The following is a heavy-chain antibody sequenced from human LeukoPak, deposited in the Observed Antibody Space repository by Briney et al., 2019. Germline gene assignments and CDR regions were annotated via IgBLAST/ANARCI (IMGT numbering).Heavy chain of an antibody. CDR2: ISYSGGST. CDR3: AKGLESTMYYFNY. CDR1: GFTFGSYA. V-gene: IGHV3-23*01. Sequence: GGSLRLSCTASGFTFGSYAMTWVRQAPGKGLDWVSSISYSGGSTYYADSVKGRFTISRDNSKNTLYLQMNSLRAEDTAVYYCAKGLESTMYYFNYWGQGTLVTVSS. D-gene: IGHD3-10*02. J-gene: IGHJ4*02.